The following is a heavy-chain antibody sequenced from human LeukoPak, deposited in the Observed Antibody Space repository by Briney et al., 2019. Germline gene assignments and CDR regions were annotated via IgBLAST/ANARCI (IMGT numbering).Heavy chain of an antibody. J-gene: IGHJ4*02. Sequence: QPVGSLRLSCAASGFTFSSYEMNWVRQAPGKGLEWVSYISSSGSTIYYADSVKGRFTISRDNAKNSLYLQMNSLRAEDTAVYYCARGRLMWLLDYWGQGTLVTVSS. CDR1: GFTFSSYE. V-gene: IGHV3-48*03. CDR2: ISSSGSTI. CDR3: ARGRLMWLLDY. D-gene: IGHD3-22*01.